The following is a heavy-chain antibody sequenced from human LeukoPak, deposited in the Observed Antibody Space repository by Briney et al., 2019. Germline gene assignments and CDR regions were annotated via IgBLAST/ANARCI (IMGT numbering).Heavy chain of an antibody. CDR3: AKDAMATVTYFDY. D-gene: IGHD4-17*01. CDR2: LSGSGGDT. Sequence: GGSLRLSCATSGFTFNSYAMSWVGQAPGKGLEWVSGLSGSGGDTDYADSVKGRFTISRDNSRNTLYLQMNSLRREDTAVYYCAKDAMATVTYFDYWGQGSLVTVSS. CDR1: GFTFNSYA. J-gene: IGHJ4*02. V-gene: IGHV3-23*01.